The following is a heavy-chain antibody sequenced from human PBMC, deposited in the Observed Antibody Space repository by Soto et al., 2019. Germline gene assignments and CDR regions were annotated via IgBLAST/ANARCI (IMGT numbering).Heavy chain of an antibody. CDR2: INPNSGGT. D-gene: IGHD3-22*01. J-gene: IGHJ5*02. CDR1: GYSFTGYY. V-gene: IGHV1-2*04. Sequence: ASVKVSCKASGYSFTGYYMHWVRPAPGQGLEGMGWINPNSGGTNYAQKFQGWVTMTRDTSISTAYMELSRLRSDDTAVYYCARSSGHNWFDPWGQGTLVTVSS. CDR3: ARSSGHNWFDP.